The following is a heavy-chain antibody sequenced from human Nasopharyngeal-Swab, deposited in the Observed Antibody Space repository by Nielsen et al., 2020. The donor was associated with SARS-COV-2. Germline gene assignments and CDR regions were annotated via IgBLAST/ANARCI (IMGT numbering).Heavy chain of an antibody. CDR3: ARDEKRLTDYYYYYYGMDV. V-gene: IGHV4-61*02. D-gene: IGHD6-25*01. Sequence: LRLSCTVSGGSISSGSYYWSWIRQPAGKGLEWIGRIYTSGSTNYNPSLKSRVTISVDTSKNQFSLKLSSVTAADTAVYCCARDEKRLTDYYYYYYGMDVWGQGTTVTVSS. CDR2: IYTSGST. J-gene: IGHJ6*02. CDR1: GGSISSGSYY.